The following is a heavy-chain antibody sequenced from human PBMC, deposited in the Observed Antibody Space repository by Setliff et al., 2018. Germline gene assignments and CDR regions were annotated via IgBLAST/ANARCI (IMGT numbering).Heavy chain of an antibody. V-gene: IGHV2-70*11. CDR1: GFSLNTNTMF. CDR3: ARGIWNTTMALFDY. J-gene: IGHJ4*02. CDR2: IDWDDDK. Sequence: NPTQTLTLTCTFSGFSLNTNTMFVSWIRQSPGKALEWLARIDWDDDKYYRASLKTRLTISKDTSKNQVVLTMTNMDPVDTATYYCARGIWNTTMALFDYWGQGTLVTVSS. D-gene: IGHD5-18*01.